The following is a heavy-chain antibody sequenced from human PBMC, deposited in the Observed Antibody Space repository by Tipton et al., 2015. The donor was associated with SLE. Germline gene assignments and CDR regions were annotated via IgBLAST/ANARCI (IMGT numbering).Heavy chain of an antibody. D-gene: IGHD3-16*01. CDR3: ARERAGGGNYFDY. CDR2: IYYSGST. V-gene: IGHV4-31*03. Sequence: TLSLTCTVSGGSISRGGYYWSWICQHPGKGLEWIGYIYYSGSTYYNPSLQSRVTISVDTSKNQFSLKLSSVTAADTAVYYCARERAGGGNYFDYWGQGTLVTVSS. CDR1: GGSISRGGYY. J-gene: IGHJ4*02.